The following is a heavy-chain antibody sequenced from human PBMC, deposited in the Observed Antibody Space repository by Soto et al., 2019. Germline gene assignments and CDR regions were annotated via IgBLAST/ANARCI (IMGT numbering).Heavy chain of an antibody. J-gene: IGHJ4*02. CDR2: IYHSGST. D-gene: IGHD3-10*01. CDR3: AREGSGSGSFDY. CDR1: GGSISSGGYS. V-gene: IGHV4-30-2*01. Sequence: QLQLQESGSGLVKPSQTLSLTCAVSGGSISSGGYSWSWIRQPPGKGLEWIGYIYHSGSTYYNPSRTSRVPISVDRSKNQSSLKLGSVTAADTAVYYCAREGSGSGSFDYWGQGTLVTVSS.